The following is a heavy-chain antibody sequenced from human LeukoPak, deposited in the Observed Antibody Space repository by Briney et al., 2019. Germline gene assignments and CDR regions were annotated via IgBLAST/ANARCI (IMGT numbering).Heavy chain of an antibody. CDR3: GSLNTDYYDRSGYYNHF. Sequence: PSETLSLTCIVSGASVKSDAYYWSWIRQPPGKGLEWIGYMFEGGRTNYNPSLQGRVTISVDTSKNQFSLSVSSVTAADTAVYYCGSLNTDYYDRSGYYNHFWGQGTLVTVSS. V-gene: IGHV4-61*08. CDR2: MFEGGRT. CDR1: GASVKSDAYY. D-gene: IGHD3-22*01. J-gene: IGHJ4*02.